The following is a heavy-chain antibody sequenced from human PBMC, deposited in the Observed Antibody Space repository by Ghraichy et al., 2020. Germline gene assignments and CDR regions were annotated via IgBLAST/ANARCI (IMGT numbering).Heavy chain of an antibody. D-gene: IGHD6-19*01. J-gene: IGHJ4*02. CDR2: MNPNSGNT. CDR3: ARGGSSGWYWSY. Sequence: ASVKVSCKASGYTFTSYDINWVRQATGQGLGWMGWMNPNSGNTGYAQKFQGRVTMTRNTSISTAYMELSSLRSEDTAVYYCARGGSSGWYWSYWGQGTLVTVSS. CDR1: GYTFTSYD. V-gene: IGHV1-8*01.